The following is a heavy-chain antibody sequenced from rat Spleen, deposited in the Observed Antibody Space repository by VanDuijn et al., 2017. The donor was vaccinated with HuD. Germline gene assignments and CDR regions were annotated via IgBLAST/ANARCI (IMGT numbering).Heavy chain of an antibody. D-gene: IGHD1-7*01. Sequence: EVHLVESDGGLVQPGRSLKLSCAASGFTFSDYNMAWVRQAPKKGLEWVATITYDGVSTYYRDSVKGRFTISRANGKSTLYLQMDSLRSEDTATYYCARPSYGYPFAYWGQGTLVAVSS. J-gene: IGHJ3*01. CDR3: ARPSYGYPFAY. V-gene: IGHV5-7*01. CDR2: ITYDGVST. CDR1: GFTFSDYN.